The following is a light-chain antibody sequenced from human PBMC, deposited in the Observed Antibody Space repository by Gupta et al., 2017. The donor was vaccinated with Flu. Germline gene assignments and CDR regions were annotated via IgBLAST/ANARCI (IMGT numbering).Light chain of an antibody. J-gene: IGLJ3*02. CDR3: GTWDTSLSVWV. Sequence: QSVSTQPPSVSAASGQKVTISCSGTTSNIGNHYVSWYQQFPGTAPKLLIYDNNNRPSGIPDRFSGSKSGTSATLGITGLQTGDEADYYCGTWDTSLSVWVFGGGTKLTVL. V-gene: IGLV1-51*01. CDR1: TSNIGNHY. CDR2: DNN.